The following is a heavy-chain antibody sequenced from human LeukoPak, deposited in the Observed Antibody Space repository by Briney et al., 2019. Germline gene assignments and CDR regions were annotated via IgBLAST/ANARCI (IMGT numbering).Heavy chain of an antibody. CDR3: ARPWGTSPSD. CDR1: GGSISGYY. V-gene: IGHV4-59*01. J-gene: IGHJ4*02. D-gene: IGHD3-16*01. CDR2: ISNSGST. Sequence: SETLSLTCTVSGGSISGYYWNWIRQPPGKGLEWIGYISNSGSTSYNPSLKSRVTISVDASKNQVSLKLTSVTAADTAVYYCARPWGTSPSDWGQGTLVTVSS.